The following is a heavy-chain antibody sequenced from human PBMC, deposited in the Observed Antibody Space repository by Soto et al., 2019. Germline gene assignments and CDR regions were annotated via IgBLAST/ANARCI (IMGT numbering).Heavy chain of an antibody. V-gene: IGHV4-39*01. J-gene: IGHJ4*02. CDR1: GGSISSSTYF. Sequence: PSETLTLTCTVSGGSISSSTYFWGWVRQPPGKGLEWIGSIYYSGSTYYNPSLKSRVTISVDTSKNHFSLKVSSVTAADTAVYYCARHLGEGYFDYWGQGTLVTVSS. CDR2: IYYSGST. CDR3: ARHLGEGYFDY.